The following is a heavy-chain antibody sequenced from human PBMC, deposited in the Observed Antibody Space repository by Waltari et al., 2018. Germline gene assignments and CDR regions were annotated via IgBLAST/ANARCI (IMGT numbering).Heavy chain of an antibody. V-gene: IGHV4-34*01. J-gene: IGHJ2*01. CDR1: GGSFSGYY. CDR3: ARWGEQWLRYFDL. D-gene: IGHD6-19*01. CDR2: INHSGST. Sequence: QVQLQQWGAGLLKPSETLSLTCAVYGGSFSGYYWSWIRQPPGKGLEWIGEINHSGSTNYNPSLKSRVTISVDTSKNQFSLKLSSVTAADTAVYYCARWGEQWLRYFDLWGRGTLVTVSS.